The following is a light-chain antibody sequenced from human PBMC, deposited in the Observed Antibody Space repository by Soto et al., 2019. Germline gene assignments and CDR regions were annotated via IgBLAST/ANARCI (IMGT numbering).Light chain of an antibody. CDR2: GNS. CDR3: QSYDSSLSGSV. Sequence: QSVLTQPPSVSGAPGQRVTISCTGSSSNIGAGYDVQWYQQLPGTAPKLLIYGNSNRPSGIPDRFSGSKSGTSASLAITGLKAEDEADYYCQSYDSSLSGSVFGGGTKLTVL. CDR1: SSNIGAGYD. J-gene: IGLJ2*01. V-gene: IGLV1-40*01.